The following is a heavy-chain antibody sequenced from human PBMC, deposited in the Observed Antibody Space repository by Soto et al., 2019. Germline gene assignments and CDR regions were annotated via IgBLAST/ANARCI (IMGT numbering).Heavy chain of an antibody. CDR2: IYPGDSDT. CDR3: ARQEAVAGPYYYYYGMDV. V-gene: IGHV5-51*01. Sequence: PGESLKISCQGSGYSFTSYWIGWVRQMPGKGLEWMGIIYPGDSDTRYSPSFQGQVTISADKSISTAYLQWSSLKASDTAMYYCARQEAVAGPYYYYYGMDVWGQGTTVTVSS. CDR1: GYSFTSYW. J-gene: IGHJ6*02. D-gene: IGHD6-19*01.